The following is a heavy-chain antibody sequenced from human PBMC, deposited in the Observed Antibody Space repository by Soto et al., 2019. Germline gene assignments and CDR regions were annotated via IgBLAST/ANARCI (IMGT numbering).Heavy chain of an antibody. J-gene: IGHJ3*02. D-gene: IGHD2-15*01. Sequence: ASVKVSCKASGYTFTSYAMHWVRQAPGQRLEWMGWINAGNGNTKYSQKFQGRVTITRDTSASTAYMELSSLRSEDTAVYYCAGYCSGGSCYSGHAFDIWGQGTMVTVSS. CDR2: INAGNGNT. CDR1: GYTFTSYA. CDR3: AGYCSGGSCYSGHAFDI. V-gene: IGHV1-3*01.